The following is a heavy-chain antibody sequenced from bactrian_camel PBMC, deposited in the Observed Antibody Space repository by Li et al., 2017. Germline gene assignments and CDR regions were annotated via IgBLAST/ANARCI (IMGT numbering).Heavy chain of an antibody. CDR3: AARTIRREEWRF. CDR1: GDNIYNLY. D-gene: IGHD1*01. Sequence: DVQLVESGGGSVQTGGSLRLSCVVSGDNIYNLYMAWFRQAPGQEREEVANIDKFGDVIGPIYSQSVKGRFTSSKDSATNTLDIRMEDLKPEDSAMYYCAARTIRREEWRFWGQGTQVTVS. CDR2: IDKFGDVIG. J-gene: IGHJ4*01. V-gene: IGHV3S13*01.